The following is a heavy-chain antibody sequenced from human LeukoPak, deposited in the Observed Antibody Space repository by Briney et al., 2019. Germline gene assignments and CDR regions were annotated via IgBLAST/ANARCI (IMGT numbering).Heavy chain of an antibody. J-gene: IGHJ4*02. CDR3: ATLGGGNSYFDY. D-gene: IGHD4-23*01. CDR2: ISYDGSNK. CDR1: GFTFRSYG. V-gene: IGHV3-30*03. Sequence: GGSLRLSCAASGFTFRSYGMHWVRQAPGKGLEWVAVISYDGSNKYYADSAKGRFTISRDNSKNTLYLQMNSLRAEDTAVYYCATLGGGNSYFDYWGQGTLVTVSS.